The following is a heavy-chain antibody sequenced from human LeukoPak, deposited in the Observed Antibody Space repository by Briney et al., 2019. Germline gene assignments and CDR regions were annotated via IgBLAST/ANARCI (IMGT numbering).Heavy chain of an antibody. D-gene: IGHD1-26*01. CDR3: ARDGSQWELLDAFDI. CDR2: IYYSGST. V-gene: IGHV4-39*07. J-gene: IGHJ3*02. CDR1: GGSISSSSYY. Sequence: SETLSLTCTVSGGSISSSSYYWGWIRQPPGKGLEWIGSIYYSGSTNYNPSLKSRVTISVDTSKNQFSLKLSSVTAADTAVYYCARDGSQWELLDAFDIWGQGTMVTVSS.